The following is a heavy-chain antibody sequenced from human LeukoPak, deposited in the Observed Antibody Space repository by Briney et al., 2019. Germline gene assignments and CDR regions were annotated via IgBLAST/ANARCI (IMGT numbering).Heavy chain of an antibody. CDR3: ARLFCTNGVCHFDY. J-gene: IGHJ4*02. V-gene: IGHV4-39*01. D-gene: IGHD2-8*01. Sequence: SETLSLTCTVSSGSISSSSNYWGWFRQPPGKGLDWIRSIYYSGSTYYSPSLKSRVTISVDTSKNQYSLRLSSVTAADTAVYYCARLFCTNGVCHFDYWAQGTLVTVSS. CDR2: IYYSGST. CDR1: SGSISSSSNY.